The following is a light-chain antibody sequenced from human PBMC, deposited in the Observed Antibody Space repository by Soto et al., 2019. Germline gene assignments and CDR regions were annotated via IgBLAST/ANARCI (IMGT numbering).Light chain of an antibody. CDR2: GAS. V-gene: IGKV1-6*01. CDR1: QAIRND. CDR3: LQDYTYPWT. Sequence: AIQMTQSPSSLSASVGDRVTITRRASQAIRNDLGWYQQKPGKAPNLLIFGASNLQAGVPVRFSASGSGTNFTLTISNLEPEDFASYYCLQDYTYPWTFGQGTKVDI. J-gene: IGKJ1*01.